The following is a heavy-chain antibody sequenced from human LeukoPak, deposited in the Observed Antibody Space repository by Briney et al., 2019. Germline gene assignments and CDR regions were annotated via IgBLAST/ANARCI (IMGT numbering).Heavy chain of an antibody. CDR2: IYWNDDK. V-gene: IGHV2-5*01. J-gene: IGHJ4*02. CDR1: GFSLSTSGVG. D-gene: IGHD3-22*01. Sequence: SGPTLVKPTQTLTLTCTFSGFSLSTSGVGVGWIRQSPGKALEWLALIYWNDDKRYSPSLKSMLTITKDTSKNQVVLTMTNMDPVDTATYYCARLDYYDSSGYFDYWGQGTLVTVSS. CDR3: ARLDYYDSSGYFDY.